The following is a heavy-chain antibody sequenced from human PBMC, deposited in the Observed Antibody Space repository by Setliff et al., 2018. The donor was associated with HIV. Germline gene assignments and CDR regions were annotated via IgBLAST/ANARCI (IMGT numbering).Heavy chain of an antibody. Sequence: PSETLSLTCTVSGGSMSTYYWSWIRQHPGKGLEWIGYIYYSGSTYYNPSLKSRVTMSVDTSKNQFSLKLSSVTAADTAVYYCARARGLLPYYYLDVWGKGTTVTVSS. V-gene: IGHV4-59*06. D-gene: IGHD3-10*01. CDR1: GGSMSTYY. J-gene: IGHJ6*03. CDR2: IYYSGST. CDR3: ARARGLLPYYYLDV.